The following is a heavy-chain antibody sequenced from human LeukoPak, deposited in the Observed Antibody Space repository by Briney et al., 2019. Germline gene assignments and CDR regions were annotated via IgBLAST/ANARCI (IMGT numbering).Heavy chain of an antibody. V-gene: IGHV4-34*01. CDR1: GGSFSGYY. J-gene: IGHJ6*03. CDR3: ASLGHYYMDV. D-gene: IGHD3-10*01. CDR2: INHSGST. Sequence: SETLSLTCAVYGGSFSGYYWSWIRQPPGKGLEWIGEINHSGSTNYNPSLKSRVTISVDTSKNQFSLKLSSVTAADTAVYYCASLGHYYMDVWDKGTTVAVSS.